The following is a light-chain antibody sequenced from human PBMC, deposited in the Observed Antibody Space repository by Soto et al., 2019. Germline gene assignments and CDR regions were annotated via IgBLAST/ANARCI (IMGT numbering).Light chain of an antibody. Sequence: QSALTQPASVSGSPGQSLAISCTGNSSDVGGYSYVSWYQQQPGKAPKLVISDVSNRPSGVSDRFSGSKSGNTASLTISGLQTEDEADYYCASYTTSSTYVFGTGTKLTVL. V-gene: IGLV2-14*01. CDR2: DVS. J-gene: IGLJ1*01. CDR1: SSDVGGYSY. CDR3: ASYTTSSTYV.